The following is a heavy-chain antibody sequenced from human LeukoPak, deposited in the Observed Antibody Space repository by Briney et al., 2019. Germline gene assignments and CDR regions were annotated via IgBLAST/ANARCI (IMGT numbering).Heavy chain of an antibody. CDR1: GFTFNNYA. CDR3: AKEPREYCSSTSCPNWFDS. Sequence: TAGSLRLSCAASGFTFNNYAMSWVRQAPGKGLEWASAISASGGTTYYADSVKGRFTISRDNSENTLFLQMNSLRAEDTAVYYCAKEPREYCSSTSCPNWFDSWGQGTLVTVSS. V-gene: IGHV3-23*01. CDR2: ISASGGTT. D-gene: IGHD2-2*01. J-gene: IGHJ5*01.